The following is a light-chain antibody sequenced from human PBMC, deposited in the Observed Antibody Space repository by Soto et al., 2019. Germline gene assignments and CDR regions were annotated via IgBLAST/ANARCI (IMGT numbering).Light chain of an antibody. CDR1: QSISSY. V-gene: IGKV1-39*01. Sequence: DIQMTQSPSSLSASVGDRVTITCRASQSISSYLNWYQQKPGKAPKLLIYAASSLQSGVPSRFSGSGSGTDFTLTISSLQPEDFATDYCQQSYSTSRTFGQGTKLDIK. CDR2: AAS. CDR3: QQSYSTSRT. J-gene: IGKJ1*01.